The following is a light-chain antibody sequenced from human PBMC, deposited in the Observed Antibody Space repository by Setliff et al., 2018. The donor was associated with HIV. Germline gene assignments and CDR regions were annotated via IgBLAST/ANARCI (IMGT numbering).Light chain of an antibody. CDR3: YSATDNILV. CDR2: RDS. Sequence: SYELAQPSSVSVSPGQTARITCSGDILTNKYVRWFQRKPGQAPLSVIYRDSERPSGISDRFSGSSSGTTVTLTITGARVDDEANYYCYSATDNILVFGGGTKVTVL. CDR1: ILTNKY. V-gene: IGLV3-27*01. J-gene: IGLJ3*02.